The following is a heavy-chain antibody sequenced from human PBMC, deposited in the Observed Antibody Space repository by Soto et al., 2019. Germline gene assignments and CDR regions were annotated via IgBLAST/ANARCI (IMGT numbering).Heavy chain of an antibody. J-gene: IGHJ6*02. Sequence: EVQLVESGGGLVQPGGSLRVSCAASGFTFSTYSMNWVRQAPGKGLEWVSYIRSGSSPIYYADSVKGRFTISRDNAKNSLYLQMNSLRAEDTAVYYCARGASYGMDVWGQGTTVTVSS. CDR1: GFTFSTYS. V-gene: IGHV3-48*01. CDR3: ARGASYGMDV. CDR2: IRSGSSPI.